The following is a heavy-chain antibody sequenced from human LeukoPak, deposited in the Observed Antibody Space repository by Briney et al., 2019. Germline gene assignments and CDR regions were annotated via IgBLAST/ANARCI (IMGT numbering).Heavy chain of an antibody. CDR3: ARDLGRGVITTKYFQH. Sequence: GGSLRLSYAASGFTFSSYSMNWVRQAPGKGLEWVSSISSSSSYIYYADSVKGRFTISRDNAKNSLYLQMNSLRAEDTAVYYCARDLGRGVITTKYFQHWGQGTLVTVSS. V-gene: IGHV3-21*01. J-gene: IGHJ1*01. CDR2: ISSSSSYI. D-gene: IGHD3-10*01. CDR1: GFTFSSYS.